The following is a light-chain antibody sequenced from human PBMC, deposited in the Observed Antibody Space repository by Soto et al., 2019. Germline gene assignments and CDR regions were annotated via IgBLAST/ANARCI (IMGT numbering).Light chain of an antibody. CDR1: QSVSSSY. Sequence: EIVLTQSPGTLSLSPGERATLSCRANQSVSSSYLAWYQQKPGQAPRLLIYGASSRATGIPDRFSGSGSGTDFTLTISRLEPEDFAVYYCQQYGSSPTFGQGTQVQIK. J-gene: IGKJ1*01. CDR2: GAS. CDR3: QQYGSSPT. V-gene: IGKV3-20*01.